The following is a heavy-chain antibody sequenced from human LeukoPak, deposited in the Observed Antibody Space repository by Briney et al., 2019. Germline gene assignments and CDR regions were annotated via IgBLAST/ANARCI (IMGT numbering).Heavy chain of an antibody. CDR3: ARGKAYFDY. J-gene: IGHJ4*02. V-gene: IGHV4-34*01. Sequence: SETLSLTCAVYGGSFTGYYWSWIRQPPGRGLEWIGEINHSGSTNYNPSLKSRVTISVDTSKNQFSLKLSSVTAADTAVYYCARGKAYFDYWGQGTLVTVSS. CDR1: GGSFTGYY. CDR2: INHSGST.